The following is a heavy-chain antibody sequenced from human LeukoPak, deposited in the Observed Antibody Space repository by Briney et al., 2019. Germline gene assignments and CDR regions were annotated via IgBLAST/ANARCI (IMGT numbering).Heavy chain of an antibody. CDR2: IKKGGSEK. V-gene: IGHV3-7*03. D-gene: IGHD2-21*02. Sequence: GGSLRLSCAASGFTFSSYWMSWVRQAPGKGLGWVANIKKGGSEKYYVDSVKGRFTISRDNAKNSLYLQRNSLRAEDTAVYYCARDGETDFGDCDTFDYWGQGTLVTVSS. CDR3: ARDGETDFGDCDTFDY. J-gene: IGHJ4*02. CDR1: GFTFSSYW.